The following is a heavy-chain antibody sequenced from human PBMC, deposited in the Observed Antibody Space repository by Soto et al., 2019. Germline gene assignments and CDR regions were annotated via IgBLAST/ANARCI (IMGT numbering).Heavy chain of an antibody. CDR2: ISYDGSNK. J-gene: IGHJ4*02. V-gene: IGHV3-30*18. D-gene: IGHD3-22*01. CDR3: AKARAYYYDSSALGDY. Sequence: GGSPRLSCAASGFTFSSYCMQWVRQAPGKGLEWVAVISYDGSNKYYADSVEGRFTISRDNSKNTLYLQMNSLRAEDTAVYYCAKARAYYYDSSALGDYWGQGTLVTVSS. CDR1: GFTFSSYC.